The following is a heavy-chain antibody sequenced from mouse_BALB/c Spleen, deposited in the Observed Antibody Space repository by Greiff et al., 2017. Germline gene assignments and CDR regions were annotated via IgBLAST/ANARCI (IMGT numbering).Heavy chain of an antibody. V-gene: IGHV1S56*01. CDR2: IYPGNVNT. Sequence: QVQLQQSGPELVKPGASVRISCKASGYTFTSYYIHWVKQRPGQGLEWIGWIYPGNVNTKYNEKFKGKATLTADKSSSTAYMQLSSLTSEDSAVYFCALYYGNYGAMDYWGQGTSVTVSS. CDR1: GYTFTSYY. CDR3: ALYYGNYGAMDY. J-gene: IGHJ4*01. D-gene: IGHD2-1*01.